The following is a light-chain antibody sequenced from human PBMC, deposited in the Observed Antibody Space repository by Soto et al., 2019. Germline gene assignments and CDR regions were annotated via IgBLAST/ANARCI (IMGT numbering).Light chain of an antibody. Sequence: QSALTQPASVSGSPGQSITISCTGTSSDVGGYNYVSWYQQHPGKAPKLMIYEVSDRPSGVSNRFSGSKSGNTASLTISGLQAEDEADYYCSSYTRKDTVVFGGGTQLTVL. CDR2: EVS. J-gene: IGLJ2*01. CDR1: SSDVGGYNY. V-gene: IGLV2-14*01. CDR3: SSYTRKDTVV.